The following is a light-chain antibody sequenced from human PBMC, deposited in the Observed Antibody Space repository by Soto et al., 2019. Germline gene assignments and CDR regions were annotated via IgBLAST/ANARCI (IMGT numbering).Light chain of an antibody. CDR2: VAS. CDR3: QQYNVLPLT. Sequence: EIVMTQSPATLSVSPGERATLSCRASQSVSSNLAWYQQKPGQTPKLLIYVASTRATGIPARFSGSGSGPEFTLTISSLQSEDFAVYYCQQYNVLPLTFGGGTKVEFK. CDR1: QSVSSN. V-gene: IGKV3-15*01. J-gene: IGKJ4*01.